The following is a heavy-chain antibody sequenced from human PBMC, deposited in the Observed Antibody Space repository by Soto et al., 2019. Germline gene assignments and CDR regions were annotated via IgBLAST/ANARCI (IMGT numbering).Heavy chain of an antibody. CDR3: AKGRYNWKPKGYYYYYYMDV. Sequence: PGGSLRLSCAASGFTFSTYAMNWVRQAPGKGLEWVSAISGSGGSTYYADSVKGRFTISRDNSKNTLYLQMNSLRAEDMAVYYCAKGRYNWKPKGYYYYYYMDVWGKGTTVTVSS. CDR2: ISGSGGST. CDR1: GFTFSTYA. D-gene: IGHD1-20*01. V-gene: IGHV3-23*01. J-gene: IGHJ6*03.